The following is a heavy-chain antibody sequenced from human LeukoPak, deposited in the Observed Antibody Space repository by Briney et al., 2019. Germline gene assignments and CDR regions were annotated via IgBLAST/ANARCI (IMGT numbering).Heavy chain of an antibody. D-gene: IGHD6-13*01. CDR3: ARDLKGGSSWKNCFDY. V-gene: IGHV3-33*01. CDR2: IWYDGSNK. CDR1: GFTFSSYG. Sequence: PGRSLRLSCAASGFTFSSYGMHWVRQAPGKGLEWVAVIWYDGSNKYYADSVKGRFTISRDNSKNTLYLQMNSLRAEDTAVYYCARDLKGGSSWKNCFDYWGQGTLVTVSS. J-gene: IGHJ4*02.